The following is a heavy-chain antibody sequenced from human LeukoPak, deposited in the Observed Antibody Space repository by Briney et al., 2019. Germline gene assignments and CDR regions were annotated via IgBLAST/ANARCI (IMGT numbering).Heavy chain of an antibody. CDR1: GFTFSIYA. V-gene: IGHV3-7*01. Sequence: GGSLRLSCAASGFTFSIYAMSWVRQAPGKGLEWVANIKQDGSEKYYVDSVKGRFTISRDNSKNTLYLQMNSLRAEDTAVYYCAKDENSITGTTFDYWGQGTLVTVSS. CDR3: AKDENSITGTTFDY. J-gene: IGHJ4*02. D-gene: IGHD1-14*01. CDR2: IKQDGSEK.